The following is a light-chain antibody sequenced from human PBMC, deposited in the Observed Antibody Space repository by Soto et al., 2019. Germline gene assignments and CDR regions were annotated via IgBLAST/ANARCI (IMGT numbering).Light chain of an antibody. CDR3: QQYNNWPYA. CDR1: QSVSSN. V-gene: IGKV3-15*01. CDR2: GAS. Sequence: EIVMTQSPATLSVSPRERATLSCRASQSVSSNLAWYQQKPGQAPRLLISGASTSATGIPARFSGSGSGTEFTLTISSLQSEDFAVYYCQQYNNWPYAFGQGTKLEIK. J-gene: IGKJ2*01.